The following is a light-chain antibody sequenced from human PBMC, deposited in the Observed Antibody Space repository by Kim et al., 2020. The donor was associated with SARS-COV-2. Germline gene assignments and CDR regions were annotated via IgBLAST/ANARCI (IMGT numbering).Light chain of an antibody. CDR2: QDS. CDR1: KLGDKY. Sequence: SYELTQPPSVSVSPGQTASITCSGDKLGDKYACXYQQKPGQSPVLVIYQDSKRPSGLPERFSGSTSGTTATLTIRGPQAMDEADSYCQSWDSSTTVVFGG. CDR3: QSWDSSTTVV. J-gene: IGLJ2*01. V-gene: IGLV3-1*01.